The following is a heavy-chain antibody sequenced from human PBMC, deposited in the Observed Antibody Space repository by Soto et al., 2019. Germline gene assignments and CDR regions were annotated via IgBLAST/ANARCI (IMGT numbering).Heavy chain of an antibody. V-gene: IGHV1-2*02. D-gene: IGHD3-10*01. CDR3: TRAYGAETFDF. Sequence: AASVKVSCKASGYTFTGYYMHWVRQAPGQGLEWMGWINPNSGGTNYAQKFQGRVTMTQNTAIGTAYMELGSLRSDDTATYYCTRAYGAETFDFWGQGTRVT. CDR1: GYTFTGYY. J-gene: IGHJ5*01. CDR2: INPNSGGT.